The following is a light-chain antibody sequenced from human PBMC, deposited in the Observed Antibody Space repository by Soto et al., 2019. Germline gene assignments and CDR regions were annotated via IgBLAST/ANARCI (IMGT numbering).Light chain of an antibody. Sequence: DIQMTQSPSSLSASVGDRVTITCRASQGISNYLAWYQQKPGKVPKLLTYAASPLQSGVPSRFSGIGSGTDFSLTISSLQPEDVATYYCQKYKSAPLTFGVGTKVEIK. CDR1: QGISNY. J-gene: IGKJ4*01. CDR2: AAS. CDR3: QKYKSAPLT. V-gene: IGKV1-27*01.